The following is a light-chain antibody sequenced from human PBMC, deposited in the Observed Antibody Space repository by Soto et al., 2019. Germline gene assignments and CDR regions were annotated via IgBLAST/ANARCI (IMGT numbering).Light chain of an antibody. CDR2: GNS. CDR1: SSNIGAGYD. CDR3: QSYDSSLSGWV. V-gene: IGLV1-40*01. Sequence: QSVLTQPPSVSGAPGQRDTMSCTGSSSNIGAGYDVHWYQQLPGTAPKLLIYGNSNRPSGVPDRFSGSKSGTSASLAITGLQAEDEADYYCQSYDSSLSGWVFGGRTKVTVL. J-gene: IGLJ3*02.